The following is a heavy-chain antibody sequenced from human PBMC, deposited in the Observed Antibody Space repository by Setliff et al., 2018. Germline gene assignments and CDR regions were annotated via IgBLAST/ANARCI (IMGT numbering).Heavy chain of an antibody. CDR1: GDSISKSTYY. CDR3: ARHVGIRGRGYNYYYYYMDV. V-gene: IGHV4-39*01. Sequence: PSETLSLTCTLSGDSISKSTYYWGWIRQSPGKGLDWIGTVDRSGNTFYNPSLKSRVSISVETSKNQISLKLTSVSAADTAVYSCARHVGIRGRGYNYYYYYMDVWGKGTTVTVSS. D-gene: IGHD3-10*01. CDR2: VDRSGNT. J-gene: IGHJ6*03.